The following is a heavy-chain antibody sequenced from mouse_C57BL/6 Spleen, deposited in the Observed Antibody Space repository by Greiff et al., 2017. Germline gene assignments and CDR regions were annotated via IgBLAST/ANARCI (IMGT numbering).Heavy chain of an antibody. D-gene: IGHD1-1*01. Sequence: QVQLQQSGAELARPGASVKLSCKASGYTFTSYGISWVKQRTGQGLEWIGEIYPRSGNTYYNEKFKGKATLTADKSSSTAYMELRSLTSEDSAVDFSAREGTTVVRYFDVWGTGTTVTVSS. J-gene: IGHJ1*03. CDR2: IYPRSGNT. CDR3: AREGTTVVRYFDV. V-gene: IGHV1-81*01. CDR1: GYTFTSYG.